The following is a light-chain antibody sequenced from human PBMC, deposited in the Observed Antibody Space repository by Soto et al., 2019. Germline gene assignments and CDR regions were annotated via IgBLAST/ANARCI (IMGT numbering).Light chain of an antibody. CDR2: GAS. V-gene: IGKV3-11*01. CDR1: QSVSSN. Sequence: EIVLTQSPATLSVSPGERATLSCRASQSVSSNLAWYQQKPGQAPRLLIYGASTRATGIPARFSGSGSGTEFTLTISSLEPEDFAVYYCQQRSNWPRSFGQGTRLEI. J-gene: IGKJ5*01. CDR3: QQRSNWPRS.